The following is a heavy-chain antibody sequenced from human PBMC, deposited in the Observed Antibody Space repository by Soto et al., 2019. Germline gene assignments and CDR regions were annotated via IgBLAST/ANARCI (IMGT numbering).Heavy chain of an antibody. Sequence: TSETLSLTCTVSGGSISSSSYYWGWIRQPPGKGLEWIGSIYYSGSTYYNPSLKSRVTISVDTSKNQFSLKLSSVTAADTAVYYCARHARFAPPYCFDYWGQGTLVTVSS. CDR2: IYYSGST. CDR3: ARHARFAPPYCFDY. CDR1: GGSISSSSYY. J-gene: IGHJ4*02. V-gene: IGHV4-39*01. D-gene: IGHD3-16*01.